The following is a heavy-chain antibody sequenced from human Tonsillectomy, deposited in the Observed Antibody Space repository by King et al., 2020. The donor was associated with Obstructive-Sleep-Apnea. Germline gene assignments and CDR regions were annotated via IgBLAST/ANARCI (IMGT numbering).Heavy chain of an antibody. CDR2: VIHNMGGT. CDR3: ARSIAVAAPFDY. D-gene: IGHD6-19*01. V-gene: IGHV1-2*04. CDR1: GDTFTGYY. Sequence: VQLVESGAEVKNPGASMNVSFKGSGDTFTGYYIHEVRQAPVQGLEWMGWVIHNMGGTNYAQKFQGWVTMTRDKSISTAYMELRRLRSDDTAVYYCARSIAVAAPFDYWGQGTLVTVSS. J-gene: IGHJ4*02.